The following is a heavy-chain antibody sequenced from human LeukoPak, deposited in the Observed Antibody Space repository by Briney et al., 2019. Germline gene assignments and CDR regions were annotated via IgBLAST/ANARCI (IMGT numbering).Heavy chain of an antibody. V-gene: IGHV4-39*07. CDR3: AGGETMATLDY. J-gene: IGHJ4*02. CDR1: GGSISSSSYY. CDR2: IYYSGST. D-gene: IGHD5-24*01. Sequence: PSETLSLTCTVSGGSISSSSYYWGWIRQPPGKGLEWIGSIYYSGSTYYNPSLKSRVTISVDTSKNQFSLKLSSVSAADTAVYYCAGGETMATLDYWGQGTLVTVSS.